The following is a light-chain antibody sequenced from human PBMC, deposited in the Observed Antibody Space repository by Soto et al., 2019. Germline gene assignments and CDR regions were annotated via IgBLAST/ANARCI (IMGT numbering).Light chain of an antibody. J-gene: IGKJ5*01. CDR3: MQGTHWPIT. CDR2: KVS. CDR1: ESLLDSHGYNN. Sequence: DFVLTQSPLSLPVTPGEPASISCRSSESLLDSHGYNNVDWYLQKAGRSPRRLIYKVSNRDSGVPARFSGSGSGTDFALKISRVEAEDVGVYYCMQGTHWPITFGQGTRLEIK. V-gene: IGKV2-30*01.